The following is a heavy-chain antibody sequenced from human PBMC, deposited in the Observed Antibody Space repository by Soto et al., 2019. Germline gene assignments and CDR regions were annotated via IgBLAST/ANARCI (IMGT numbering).Heavy chain of an antibody. Sequence: GGSLRLSCAASGFTFSSYAMSWVRQAPGKGLEWVSAISGSGGGTYYTDSGKGRFTNSRDNSKNTLYLQMNSLRAEDTAVYYCAKTEQPKEYSSSWYNYYYYYMDVWGKGTTVTVSS. CDR3: AKTEQPKEYSSSWYNYYYYYMDV. D-gene: IGHD6-13*01. CDR2: ISGSGGGT. J-gene: IGHJ6*03. CDR1: GFTFSSYA. V-gene: IGHV3-23*01.